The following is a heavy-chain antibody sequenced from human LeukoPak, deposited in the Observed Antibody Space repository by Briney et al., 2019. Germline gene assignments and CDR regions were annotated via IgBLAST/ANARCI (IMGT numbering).Heavy chain of an antibody. D-gene: IGHD1-14*01. CDR2: IPGSGGDT. J-gene: IGHJ4*02. Sequence: PGGSLRLSCAASGFTFSNYAMSWVRQAPGKGLEWVSGIPGSGGDTYYPDSVRGRFTISRDNSKNMLYLQMDYLRGEDTAVYYCVKEVTTIGVPVFDYWSQGTLVTVSS. CDR1: GFTFSNYA. V-gene: IGHV3-23*01. CDR3: VKEVTTIGVPVFDY.